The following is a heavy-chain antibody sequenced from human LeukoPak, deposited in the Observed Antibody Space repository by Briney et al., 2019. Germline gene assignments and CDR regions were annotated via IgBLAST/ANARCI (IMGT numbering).Heavy chain of an antibody. V-gene: IGHV1-24*01. CDR1: GYTLTELS. CDR2: FDPEDGET. CDR3: ARVGRSYDSSGYYYDY. J-gene: IGHJ4*02. D-gene: IGHD3-22*01. Sequence: ASVKVSCKVSGYTLTELSMHWVRQAPGKGLEWMGGFDPEDGETIYAQKFQGRVTMTEDTSTDTAYMELSSLRSEDTAVYYCARVGRSYDSSGYYYDYWGQGTLVTVSS.